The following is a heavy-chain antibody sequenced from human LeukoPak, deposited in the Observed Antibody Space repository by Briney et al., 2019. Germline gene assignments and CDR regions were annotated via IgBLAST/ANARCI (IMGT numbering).Heavy chain of an antibody. J-gene: IGHJ4*02. CDR1: GFTFSNYC. D-gene: IGHD2-2*01. CDR2: IRYDGSTK. CDR3: AKGYCFGTSCYSGLD. V-gene: IGHV3-30*02. Sequence: PGGSLRLSCVACGFTFSNYCMQWVRQARGKGWEWVAFIRYDGSTKYYADSVKGRFTISRDNSKNRLYLQMDSQRPDDTAVYYCAKGYCFGTSCYSGLDWGQGTLVTVSS.